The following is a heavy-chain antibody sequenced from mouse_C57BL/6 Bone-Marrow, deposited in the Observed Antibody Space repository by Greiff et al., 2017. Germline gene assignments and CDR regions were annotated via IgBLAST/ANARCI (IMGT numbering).Heavy chain of an antibody. CDR1: GYTFTSYG. CDR2: IYPRSGNT. Sequence: VQLQQSGAELARPGASVKLSCKASGYTFTSYGISWVKQRPGQGLEWIGEIYPRSGNTCYNEKFKGKATLTADTSSSTAYMELRSLTSEGSAVYIGAKHESSSAWFAYWGQGTLVTVSA. CDR3: AKHESSSAWFAY. D-gene: IGHD1-1*01. V-gene: IGHV1-81*01. J-gene: IGHJ3*01.